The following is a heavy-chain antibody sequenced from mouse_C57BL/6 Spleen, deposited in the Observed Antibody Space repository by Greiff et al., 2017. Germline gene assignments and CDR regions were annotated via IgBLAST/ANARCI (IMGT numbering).Heavy chain of an antibody. V-gene: IGHV1-61*01. CDR1: GYTFTSYW. J-gene: IGHJ2*01. CDR2: IYPSDSET. D-gene: IGHD2-12*01. Sequence: QVQLQQPGAELVRPGSSVKLSCKASGYTFTSYWMDWVKQRPGQGLEWIGNIYPSDSETHYNQKFKDKATLTVDKASSTAYMQLSSLTSEDSAVYYCARKGYCYPIDYWGQGTTLTVSS. CDR3: ARKGYCYPIDY.